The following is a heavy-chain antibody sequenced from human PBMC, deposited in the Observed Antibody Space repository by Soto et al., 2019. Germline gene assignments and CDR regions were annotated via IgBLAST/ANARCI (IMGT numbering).Heavy chain of an antibody. Sequence: LXLSCAASWLTCSHYYMGWIRQAPGKGLEWVSYISSSSSYTNYSYSVKGRFTISRDNAKNSLYLQMNSLRAEDTAVYYCARDKLVRGVSLDAFDIWGQGTMVTVSS. V-gene: IGHV3-11*06. CDR3: ARDKLVRGVSLDAFDI. J-gene: IGHJ3*02. CDR2: ISSSSSYT. D-gene: IGHD3-10*01. CDR1: WLTCSHYY.